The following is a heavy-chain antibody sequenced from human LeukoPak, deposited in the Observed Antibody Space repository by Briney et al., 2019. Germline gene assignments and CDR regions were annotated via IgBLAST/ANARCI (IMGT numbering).Heavy chain of an antibody. Sequence: GGSLRLSCAASGFTFSSYSMNWVRQAPGKGLEWVSSISSSSSYIYYADSVKGRFTISRDNAKNSLYLQMNSLRAEDTAVYYCAREIFGKVGATTYFDYWGQGTLVTVSS. CDR3: AREIFGKVGATTYFDY. CDR1: GFTFSSYS. V-gene: IGHV3-21*01. D-gene: IGHD1-26*01. J-gene: IGHJ4*02. CDR2: ISSSSSYI.